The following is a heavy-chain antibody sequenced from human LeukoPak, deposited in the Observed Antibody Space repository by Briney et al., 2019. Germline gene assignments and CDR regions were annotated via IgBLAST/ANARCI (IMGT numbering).Heavy chain of an antibody. CDR1: GGTFSSYA. Sequence: GSSVKVSCKASGGTFSSYAISWVRQAPGQGLEWMGRIIPIFGIANYAQKFQGRVTITADKSTGTAYMELSSLRSEDTAVYYCARRVGSSPDYYYGMDVWGQGTTVTVSS. CDR3: ARRVGSSPDYYYGMDV. CDR2: IIPIFGIA. V-gene: IGHV1-69*04. D-gene: IGHD6-6*01. J-gene: IGHJ6*02.